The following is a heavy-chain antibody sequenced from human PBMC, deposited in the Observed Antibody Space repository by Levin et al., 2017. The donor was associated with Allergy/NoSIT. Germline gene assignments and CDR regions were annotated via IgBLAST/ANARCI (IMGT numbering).Heavy chain of an antibody. CDR1: GYTFTSYG. D-gene: IGHD2-15*01. J-gene: IGHJ3*02. Sequence: ASVKVSCKASGYTFTSYGISWVRQAPGQGLEWMGWISAYNGNTNYAQKLQGRVTMTTDTSTSTAYMELRSLRSDDTAVYYCATSYCSGGSCYSGDAFDIWGQGTMVTVSS. V-gene: IGHV1-18*01. CDR2: ISAYNGNT. CDR3: ATSYCSGGSCYSGDAFDI.